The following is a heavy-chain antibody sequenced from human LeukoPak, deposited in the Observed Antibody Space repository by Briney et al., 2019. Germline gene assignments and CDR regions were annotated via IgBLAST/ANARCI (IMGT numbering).Heavy chain of an antibody. V-gene: IGHV1-2*02. CDR3: ARGGSLSIPPNWYFDL. Sequence: ASVKVSCKASGYTFTGYYMHCVRQAPGQGLEWMGWINPNSGGTNYAQKFKGRVTMTRDTSISPAYMELSRLRSDDTAVYYCARGGSLSIPPNWYFDLWGRGTLVTVSS. J-gene: IGHJ2*01. CDR1: GYTFTGYY. CDR2: INPNSGGT. D-gene: IGHD3-10*01.